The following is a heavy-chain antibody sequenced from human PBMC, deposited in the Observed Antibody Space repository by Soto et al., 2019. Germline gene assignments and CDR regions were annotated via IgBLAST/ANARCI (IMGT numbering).Heavy chain of an antibody. Sequence: PGGSLRLSCAASGFTFSNAWMSWVRQAPGKGLEWVGRIKSKTDGGTTDYAAPVKGRFTISRDDSKNTLYLQMNSLKTEDTAVYYCTTDGTTVTTLYFIDYWGQGTLVTVSS. CDR3: TTDGTTVTTLYFIDY. CDR2: IKSKTDGGTT. V-gene: IGHV3-15*01. J-gene: IGHJ4*02. D-gene: IGHD4-17*01. CDR1: GFTFSNAW.